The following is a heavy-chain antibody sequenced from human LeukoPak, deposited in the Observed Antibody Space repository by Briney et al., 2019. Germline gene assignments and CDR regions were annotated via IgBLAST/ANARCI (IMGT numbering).Heavy chain of an antibody. CDR1: GGSISSYY. D-gene: IGHD1-26*01. CDR2: IYTSGST. Sequence: SETLSLTCTVSGGSISSYYWSWIRQPAGKGLEWIGRIYTSGSTNYNPSLKSRVTMSVDTFKNQFSLKLSSVTAADTAVHYCARDGSNADFDYWGQGTLVAVSS. CDR3: ARDGSNADFDY. J-gene: IGHJ4*02. V-gene: IGHV4-4*07.